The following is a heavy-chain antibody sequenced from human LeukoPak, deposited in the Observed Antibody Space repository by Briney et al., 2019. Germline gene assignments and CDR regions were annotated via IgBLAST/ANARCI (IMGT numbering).Heavy chain of an antibody. CDR2: INPHSGGT. CDR3: ARGPMRGWFDP. CDR1: GYTFTDYY. D-gene: IGHD2-2*01. J-gene: IGHJ5*02. Sequence: ASVKVSCKASGYTFTDYYVHWVRQAPGQGPEWMGWINPHSGGTNYAQKFQGRVTMTRDTSISTAYMELSSLTSDDTAVYYCARGPMRGWFDPWGQGTQVTVSS. V-gene: IGHV1-2*02.